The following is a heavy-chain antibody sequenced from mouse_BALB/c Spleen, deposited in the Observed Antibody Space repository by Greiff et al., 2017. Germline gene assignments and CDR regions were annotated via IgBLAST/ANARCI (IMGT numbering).Heavy chain of an antibody. D-gene: IGHD1-1*01. J-gene: IGHJ4*01. Sequence: VTLKVSGAELVKPGASVKLSCTASGFNIKDTYMHWVKQRPEQGLEWIGRIDPANGNTKYDPKFQGKATITADTSSNTAYLQLSSLTSEDTAVYYCAIDYGSSSYYAMDYWGQGTSVTVSS. CDR1: GFNIKDTY. CDR2: IDPANGNT. V-gene: IGHV14-3*02. CDR3: AIDYGSSSYYAMDY.